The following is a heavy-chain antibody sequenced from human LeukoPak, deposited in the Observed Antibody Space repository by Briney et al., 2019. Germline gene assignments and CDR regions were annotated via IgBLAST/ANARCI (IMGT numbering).Heavy chain of an antibody. D-gene: IGHD1-26*01. CDR3: ARKGGATTYGYYYYYMDV. CDR1: GFTFSSYW. V-gene: IGHV3-7*01. J-gene: IGHJ6*03. CDR2: IKQDGSEK. Sequence: GGSLRLSCAASGFTFSSYWMSWVRQAPGKGLEWLANIKQDGSEKYHVDSVKGRFTISRDNAKNSLYLQMNSLRAEDTAVYYCARKGGATTYGYYYYYMDVWGKGTTVTISS.